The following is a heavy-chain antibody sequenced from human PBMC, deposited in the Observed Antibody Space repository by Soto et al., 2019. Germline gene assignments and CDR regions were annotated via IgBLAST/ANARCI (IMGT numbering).Heavy chain of an antibody. Sequence: QVQLVQSGAEVKKPGASVKVSCKASGYTFTSYYVHWIRQAPGQGLEWMGIINASGGRTTYAPKFQGRVTMTRDTSTSTVYMELSSLTSEDTATDFCGRILPPATFDYWGQGTLVTVSS. D-gene: IGHD2-21*02. CDR1: GYTFTSYY. J-gene: IGHJ4*02. CDR2: INASGGRT. CDR3: GRILPPATFDY. V-gene: IGHV1-46*03.